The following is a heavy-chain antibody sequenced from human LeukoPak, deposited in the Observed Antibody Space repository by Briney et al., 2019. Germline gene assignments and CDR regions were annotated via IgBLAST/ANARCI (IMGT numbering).Heavy chain of an antibody. V-gene: IGHV4-34*01. D-gene: IGHD5-24*01. CDR3: ARYRGGGYNYLDY. Sequence: PSETLSLTCAVYGGSFSGYYWTWIRQPPGKGLDWIGEINHSGSTSYNPSLKSRVTMSVDTSENQFSLKLSSVTAADTSVYYCARYRGGGYNYLDYWGQGTLVTVSS. CDR2: INHSGST. CDR1: GGSFSGYY. J-gene: IGHJ4*02.